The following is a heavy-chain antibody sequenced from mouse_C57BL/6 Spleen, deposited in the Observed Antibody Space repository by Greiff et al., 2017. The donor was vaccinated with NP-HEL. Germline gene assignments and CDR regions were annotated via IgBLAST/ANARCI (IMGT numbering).Heavy chain of an antibody. CDR2: ISSGSSTI. J-gene: IGHJ1*03. CDR1: GFTFSDYG. Sequence: EVQVVESGGGLVKPGGSLKLSCAASGFTFSDYGMHWVRQAPEKGLEWVAYISSGSSTIYYADTVKGRFTISRDNAKNTLFLQMTSLRSEDTAMYYCARKITTVVDWYFDVWGTGTTVTVSS. D-gene: IGHD1-1*01. V-gene: IGHV5-17*01. CDR3: ARKITTVVDWYFDV.